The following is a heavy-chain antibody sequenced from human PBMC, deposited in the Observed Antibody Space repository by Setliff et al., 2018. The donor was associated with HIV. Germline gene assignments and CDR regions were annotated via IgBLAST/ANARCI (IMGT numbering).Heavy chain of an antibody. D-gene: IGHD5-12*01. Sequence: SETLSLTCTVSGGSIRSFFWSWIRQPPGKGLEWIGHIYTSGSTNYNPSLKSRFTMSVDTSKNQFSLNLSSVTAADTAVYYCALDPGYRRDYWGQGTLVTVSS. CDR3: ALDPGYRRDY. CDR1: GGSIRSFF. V-gene: IGHV4-4*08. J-gene: IGHJ4*02. CDR2: IYTSGST.